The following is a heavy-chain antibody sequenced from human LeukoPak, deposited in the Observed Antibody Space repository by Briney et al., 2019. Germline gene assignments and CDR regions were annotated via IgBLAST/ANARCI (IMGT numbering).Heavy chain of an antibody. CDR2: IYYSGST. CDR1: GGSISSYY. V-gene: IGHV4-59*01. J-gene: IGHJ4*02. D-gene: IGHD3-3*01. CDR3: AREDFSGGLGLDY. Sequence: PSETLSLTCTVSGGSISSYYWSWIRQPPGKGLEWIGYIYYSGSTNYNPSLKSRVTISVDTSKNQFSLKLSSVTAADTAVYYCAREDFSGGLGLDYWGQGTLVTVSS.